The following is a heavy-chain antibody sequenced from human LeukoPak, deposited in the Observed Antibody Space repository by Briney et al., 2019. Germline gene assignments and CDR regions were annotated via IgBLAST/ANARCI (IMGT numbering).Heavy chain of an antibody. CDR2: IKLDGTQK. CDR1: GFTFRNYW. D-gene: IGHD6-19*01. Sequence: GGSLRLSCAASGFTFRNYWMSWIRQAPGRGLEWVANIKLDGTQKNYIQSVRGRFTISRDNARNFLYLQMNSLRAEDTAVYYCARGGSIAVAGTFDYWGQGTLVTVSS. J-gene: IGHJ4*02. V-gene: IGHV3-7*01. CDR3: ARGGSIAVAGTFDY.